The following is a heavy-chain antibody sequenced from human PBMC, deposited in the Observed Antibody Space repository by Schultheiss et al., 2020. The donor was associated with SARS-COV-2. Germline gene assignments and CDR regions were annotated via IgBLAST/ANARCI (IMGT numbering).Heavy chain of an antibody. J-gene: IGHJ6*02. CDR1: GGSISSGGYY. D-gene: IGHD3-10*01. V-gene: IGHV4-61*02. CDR3: ATYKRDYYGSGTYYAMDV. CDR2: IYTSGST. Sequence: SETLSLTCTVSGGSISSGGYYWSWIRQPAGKGLEWIGRIYTSGSTNYNPSLKSRVSISVDTSKSQFSLKLTSVTAADTAVYYCATYKRDYYGSGTYYAMDVWGQGTTVTVSS.